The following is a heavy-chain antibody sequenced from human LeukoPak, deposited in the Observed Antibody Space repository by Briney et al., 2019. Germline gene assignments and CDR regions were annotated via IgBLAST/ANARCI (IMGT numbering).Heavy chain of an antibody. J-gene: IGHJ5*02. Sequence: GGSLRLSCAASGFTFSSYAMSWVRQAPGKGLEWVSAISGSGGSTYYADSVKGRFTISRDNSKNTLYLQMNSLRVEDTAVYYCAKDRTPYYYDSSGYPWGQGTLVTVSS. D-gene: IGHD3-22*01. CDR3: AKDRTPYYYDSSGYP. V-gene: IGHV3-23*01. CDR2: ISGSGGST. CDR1: GFTFSSYA.